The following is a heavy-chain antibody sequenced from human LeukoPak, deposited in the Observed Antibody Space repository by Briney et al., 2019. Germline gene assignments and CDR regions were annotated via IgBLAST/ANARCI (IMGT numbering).Heavy chain of an antibody. V-gene: IGHV3-74*03. J-gene: IGHJ5*02. CDR2: IHNDGTTT. CDR3: ARDFYGRYCTGGSCNYRNWFDP. CDR1: GFTLSNYG. Sequence: GGSLRLSCAASGFTLSNYGIHWVRQAPGKGLVWVSHIHNDGTTTTYAASVKGRFTISRDNAKNTVYLDMTGLSGEDTAVYFCARDFYGRYCTGGSCNYRNWFDPWGQGTQVTVSS. D-gene: IGHD2-15*01.